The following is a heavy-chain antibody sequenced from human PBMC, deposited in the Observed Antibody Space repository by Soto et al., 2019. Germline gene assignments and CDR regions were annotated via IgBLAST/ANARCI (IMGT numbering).Heavy chain of an antibody. CDR2: IHDSGTV. CDR1: GDSISDSY. Sequence: SETLSLTCTVSGDSISDSYWSWIRQTPGKRLEWIGYIHDSGTVNYNPSLKSRVSMSMDTSKSQFSLRLSSVTAADTAAYYCARETLYVSIDHWGRGTLVTVSS. D-gene: IGHD3-16*02. V-gene: IGHV4-59*01. CDR3: ARETLYVSIDH. J-gene: IGHJ5*02.